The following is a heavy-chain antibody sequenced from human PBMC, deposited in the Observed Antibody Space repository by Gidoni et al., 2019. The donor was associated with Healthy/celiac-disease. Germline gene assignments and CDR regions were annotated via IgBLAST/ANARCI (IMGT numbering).Heavy chain of an antibody. J-gene: IGHJ5*02. CDR3: AKLPYYYGSESNWFDP. CDR1: GGTISSYA. Sequence: QVQLVQSGAEVKKPGSSVKVSCKAAGGTISSYAISWVRQATGQGLEWMGRIIPILGIANYAPKFQGRVTIPADKSTSTAYMELSSLRSEDTAVYYCAKLPYYYGSESNWFDPWGQGTLVTVSS. CDR2: IIPILGIA. V-gene: IGHV1-69*04. D-gene: IGHD3-10*01.